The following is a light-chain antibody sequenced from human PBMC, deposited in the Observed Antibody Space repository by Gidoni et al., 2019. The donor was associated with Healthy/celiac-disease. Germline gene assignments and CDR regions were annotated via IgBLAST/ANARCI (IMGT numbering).Light chain of an antibody. J-gene: IGKJ2*01. V-gene: IGKV3-20*01. Sequence: VLTQSPGTLSLSPGERATLSCRASQSVSSSYLAWYQQKPGQAPRLLIYGASSRATGIPDRFSGSGSGTDFTLTISRLEPEDFAVYYCQQYGSSPNTFGQGTKLEIK. CDR3: QQYGSSPNT. CDR2: GAS. CDR1: QSVSSSY.